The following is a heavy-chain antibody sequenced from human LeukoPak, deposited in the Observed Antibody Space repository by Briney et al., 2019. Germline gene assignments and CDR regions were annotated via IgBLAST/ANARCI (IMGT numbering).Heavy chain of an antibody. J-gene: IGHJ4*02. CDR3: AKQYFDWLLNFDY. D-gene: IGHD3-9*01. Sequence: GGSLRLSCAASGFTFSSYGMHSVRQAPGKGLEWVAFIRYDGSNKYYADSVKGRFTISRDNSKNTLYLQMNSLRAEDTAVYYCAKQYFDWLLNFDYWGQGTLVTVSS. CDR1: GFTFSSYG. V-gene: IGHV3-30*02. CDR2: IRYDGSNK.